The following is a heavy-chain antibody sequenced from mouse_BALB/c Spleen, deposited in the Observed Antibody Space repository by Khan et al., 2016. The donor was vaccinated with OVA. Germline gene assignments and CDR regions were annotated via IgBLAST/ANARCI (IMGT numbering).Heavy chain of an antibody. CDR1: GYTFTDFY. Sequence: QVQLKESGTELARPGASVNLSCKASGYTFTDFYINWVKQRSGQGLEWIGEISPGSGDTYYNEKFKGKATLTADKSSSTAYMQLSSLTSEASAFYFCARRNYFGYTLAYWGQGTLVTVSA. V-gene: IGHV1-77*01. D-gene: IGHD1-2*01. CDR2: ISPGSGDT. CDR3: ARRNYFGYTLAY. J-gene: IGHJ3*01.